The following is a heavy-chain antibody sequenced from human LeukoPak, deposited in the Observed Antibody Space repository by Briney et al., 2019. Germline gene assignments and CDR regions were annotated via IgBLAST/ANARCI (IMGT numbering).Heavy chain of an antibody. Sequence: GASVKVSCKASGYTFTDYDINWVRQATGQGLEWMGWMNPNSGDTGYAQKFQGRVNIIRNTSISTAYMELSSLRSEDTAIYYCARLETADYGDPLYYFDYWGQGTLVTVSS. CDR3: ARLETADYGDPLYYFDY. D-gene: IGHD4-17*01. V-gene: IGHV1-8*03. CDR1: GYTFTDYD. J-gene: IGHJ4*02. CDR2: MNPNSGDT.